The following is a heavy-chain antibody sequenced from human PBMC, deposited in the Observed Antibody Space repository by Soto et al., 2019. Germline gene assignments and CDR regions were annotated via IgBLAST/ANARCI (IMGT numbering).Heavy chain of an antibody. J-gene: IGHJ4*02. D-gene: IGHD4-17*01. CDR1: GFTLIDYY. Sequence: QVRLVESGGDLVKPGESLRLSCVASGFTLIDYYMNWVRQAPGKGLEWISYISSTGKNIYYSDSVKGRFIVSRDNAKNSLFLQMNSLTADDTAVYYCGRSHGAGSYWGQGTRVTVSS. CDR2: ISSTGKNI. CDR3: GRSHGAGSY. V-gene: IGHV3-11*01.